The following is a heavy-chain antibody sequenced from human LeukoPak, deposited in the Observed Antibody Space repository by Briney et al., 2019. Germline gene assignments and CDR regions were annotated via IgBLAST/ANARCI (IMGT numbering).Heavy chain of an antibody. CDR3: ARGPTDDSSGYYEAY. V-gene: IGHV4-34*01. CDR2: INHSGST. Sequence: SETLSLTCAVYGGSFSGYYWSWIRQPPGEGLEWIGEINHSGSTNYNPSLKSRVTISVDTSKNQFSLKLSSVTAADTAVYYCARGPTDDSSGYYEAYWGQGTLVTVSS. CDR1: GGSFSGYY. D-gene: IGHD3-22*01. J-gene: IGHJ4*02.